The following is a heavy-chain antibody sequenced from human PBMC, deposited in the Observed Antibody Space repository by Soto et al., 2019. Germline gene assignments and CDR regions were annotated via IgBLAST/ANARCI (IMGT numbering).Heavy chain of an antibody. CDR2: IYWNDDK. V-gene: IGHV2-5*01. J-gene: IGHJ4*02. CDR1: GFSLSTSGVG. Sequence: SGPTLVKPTQTLTLTCTFSGFSLSTSGVGVGWIRQPPGKALEWLALIYWNDDKRYSPSLKSRLTITKDTSKNQVVLTMTNMDPVDTATYYCAHSVQPLQQQWAPYYFDYWGQGTLVTVSS. CDR3: AHSVQPLQQQWAPYYFDY. D-gene: IGHD6-13*01.